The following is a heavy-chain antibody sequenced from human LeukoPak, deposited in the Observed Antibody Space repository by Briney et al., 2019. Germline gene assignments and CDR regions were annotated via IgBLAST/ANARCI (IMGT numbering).Heavy chain of an antibody. J-gene: IGHJ5*02. CDR1: GVSFSGYY. Sequence: TSETLSLTCAVYGVSFSGYYWSWIRQPPGKGLEWIGEINHSGSTNYNPSLKSRVTISVDTSKNQFSLKLSTVTAADTAVYYCARVRSGLRGYSYGLNWFDPWGQGTLVTVSS. CDR3: ARVRSGLRGYSYGLNWFDP. D-gene: IGHD5-18*01. V-gene: IGHV4-34*01. CDR2: INHSGST.